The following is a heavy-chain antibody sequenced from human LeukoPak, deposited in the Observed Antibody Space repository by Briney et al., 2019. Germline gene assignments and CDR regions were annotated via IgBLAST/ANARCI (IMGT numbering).Heavy chain of an antibody. Sequence: GGSLRLSCVASGFTFSSYGMSWVRQAPGKGLEWVSAISGSGGSTYYADSVKGRFIISRDNSKNTLYLQMNSLRAEDTAVYYCVRYYDFWSGYSPFDYWGQGTLATVSS. CDR1: GFTFSSYG. CDR3: VRYYDFWSGYSPFDY. J-gene: IGHJ4*02. D-gene: IGHD3-3*01. CDR2: ISGSGGST. V-gene: IGHV3-23*01.